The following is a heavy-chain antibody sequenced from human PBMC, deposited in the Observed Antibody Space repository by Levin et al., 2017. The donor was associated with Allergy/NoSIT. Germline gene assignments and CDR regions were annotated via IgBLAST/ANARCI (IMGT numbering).Heavy chain of an antibody. CDR1: GFTFSSYA. CDR3: AKVYSASDWSPDS. D-gene: IGHD2-2*01. CDR2: ISASGGST. Sequence: GGSLRLSCAASGFTFSSYAMCWVRQAPGKGLEWVSAISASGGSTYYADSVRGRFAISRDNSKNTLYLQMNSLSAEDTALYYCAKVYSASDWSPDSWGQGTLVTVSS. V-gene: IGHV3-23*01. J-gene: IGHJ4*02.